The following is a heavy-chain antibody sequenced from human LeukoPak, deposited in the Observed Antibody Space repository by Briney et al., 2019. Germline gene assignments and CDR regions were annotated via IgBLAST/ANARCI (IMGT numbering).Heavy chain of an antibody. V-gene: IGHV3-48*02. Sequence: PGGSLRLSCAASGFTFSSYSMNWVRQAPGKGLEWVSYISSNSSTIYYADSVKGRFTISRDNAKNSLYLQMNSLRDEDTAVYYCARDFGYCGGDCYLVDAFDIWGQGTMVTVSS. CDR2: ISSNSSTI. CDR3: ARDFGYCGGDCYLVDAFDI. CDR1: GFTFSSYS. D-gene: IGHD2-21*01. J-gene: IGHJ3*02.